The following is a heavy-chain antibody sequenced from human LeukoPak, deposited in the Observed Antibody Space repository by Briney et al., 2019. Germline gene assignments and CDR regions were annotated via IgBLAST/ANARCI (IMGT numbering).Heavy chain of an antibody. CDR1: GGTFSSYA. Sequence: SVKVSCKASGGTFSSYAISWVRQAPGQGLEWMGGIIPIVGTANYAQKFQGRVTITTDESTSTAYMELSSLRSEDTAVYYCARARVARLVIALDPWGQGTLVTVSS. D-gene: IGHD3-9*01. V-gene: IGHV1-69*05. CDR2: IIPIVGTA. CDR3: ARARVARLVIALDP. J-gene: IGHJ5*02.